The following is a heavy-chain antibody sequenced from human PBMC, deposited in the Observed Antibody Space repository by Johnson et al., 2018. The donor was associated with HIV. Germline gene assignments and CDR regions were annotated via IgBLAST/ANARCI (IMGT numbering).Heavy chain of an antibody. V-gene: IGHV3-30*02. CDR1: GFTFSSYG. J-gene: IGHJ3*02. CDR3: AKERRAPRAFDI. CDR2: IRYDGSNK. Sequence: QVQLVESGGGVVQPGRSLRLSCAASGFTFSSYGMHWVRQAPGKGLDWVAFIRYDGSNKYYADSVKGRFTISRDNSKNTLYLQMNSLRPEDTAVYYCAKERRAPRAFDIWGQGTMVTVSS.